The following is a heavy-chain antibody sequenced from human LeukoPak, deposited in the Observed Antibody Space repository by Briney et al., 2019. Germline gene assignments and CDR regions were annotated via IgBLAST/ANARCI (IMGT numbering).Heavy chain of an antibody. CDR2: IKQDGSEK. CDR1: GFTFSSYW. Sequence: GGSLRLSCAASGFTFSSYWMSWVRQAPGKGLEWVANIKQDGSEKYYVDSVKGRFTISRDNAKNSLYLQMNSLKIEDTAVYFCCWEQGASFGCRLENWGQGTLVTVAS. D-gene: IGHD1/OR15-1a*01. V-gene: IGHV3-7*03. J-gene: IGHJ4*02. CDR3: CWEQGASFGCRLEN.